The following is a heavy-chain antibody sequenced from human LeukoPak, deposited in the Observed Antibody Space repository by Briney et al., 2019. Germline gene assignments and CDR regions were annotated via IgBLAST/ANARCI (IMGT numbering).Heavy chain of an antibody. V-gene: IGHV3-23*01. CDR3: AKEIWFGEFRSPGY. CDR2: LSSSGDSS. Sequence: PGGSLILSCAASGFTFSNYAMSWVRQVPGKGLEWVSSLSSSGDSSYFADSVKGRFTISRDNSKNTLYLQMNSLRAEDTAVYYCAKEIWFGEFRSPGYWGQGTLVTVSS. D-gene: IGHD3-10*01. CDR1: GFTFSNYA. J-gene: IGHJ4*02.